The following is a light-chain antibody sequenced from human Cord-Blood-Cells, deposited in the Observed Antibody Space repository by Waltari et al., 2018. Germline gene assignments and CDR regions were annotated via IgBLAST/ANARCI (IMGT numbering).Light chain of an antibody. CDR1: SSDVGSYNL. CDR2: EGS. CDR3: CSYAGSSTFVV. V-gene: IGLV2-23*03. J-gene: IGLJ2*01. Sequence: QSALTQPASVSGSPGQSINISSTGTSSDVGSYNLVACYQQPPGKAPKLMIYEGSKRPSAVSNLFSGSKSGNTASLTISGLQAEDEADYSCCSYAGSSTFVVFGGGTKLTVL.